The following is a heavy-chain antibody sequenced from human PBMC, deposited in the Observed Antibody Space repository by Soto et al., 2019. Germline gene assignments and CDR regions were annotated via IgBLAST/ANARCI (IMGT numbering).Heavy chain of an antibody. CDR3: ARHGDYFFDF. D-gene: IGHD2-21*01. V-gene: IGHV4-4*02. CDR1: GASVSSGNW. J-gene: IGHJ4*02. Sequence: QVQLQESDPGLLKPSGTLSLTCAVSGASVSSGNWWSWVRQPPGKGLEWIGEMHPSGNTNYKPSLKSRVSVSVDKSKNQLSLHLNSLTAADTAVYFCARHGDYFFDFWGQGTLVTVSS. CDR2: MHPSGNT.